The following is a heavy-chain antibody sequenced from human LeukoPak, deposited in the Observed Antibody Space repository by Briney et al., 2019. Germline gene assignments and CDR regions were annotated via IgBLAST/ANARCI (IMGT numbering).Heavy chain of an antibody. Sequence: GGSLRLSCSASGFTFKSYAMHWVRQAPGKGLEYVSSINTNGANTYYADSVKGRFTISRDNSKNTLYLQMDSLRAEDTAVYYCARGLMGARPFDYWGQGTLVTVSS. CDR3: ARGLMGARPFDY. V-gene: IGHV3-64*04. D-gene: IGHD1-26*01. CDR2: INTNGANT. CDR1: GFTFKSYA. J-gene: IGHJ4*02.